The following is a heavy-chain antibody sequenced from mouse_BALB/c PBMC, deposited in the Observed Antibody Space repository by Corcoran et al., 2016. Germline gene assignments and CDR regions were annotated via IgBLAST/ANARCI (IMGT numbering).Heavy chain of an antibody. CDR2: INPDNDGT. CDR1: GYTFTSYV. Sequence: EHQLHQYGPELLTPRALVMMSSKAFGYTFTSYVLPWVKQTPGQGLEWIGYINPDNDGTKYNEKFKGKATLTSDKSTSTAYMELSILTSEDSAVYYCAREGFAYWGQGTLVTVS. V-gene: IGHV1S136*01. CDR3: AREGFAY. J-gene: IGHJ3*01.